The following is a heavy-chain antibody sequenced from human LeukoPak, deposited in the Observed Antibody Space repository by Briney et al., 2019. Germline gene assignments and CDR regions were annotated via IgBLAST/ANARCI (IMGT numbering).Heavy chain of an antibody. J-gene: IGHJ5*02. CDR2: INPNSGGT. CDR3: ARDYYDSSGYSNWFDP. CDR1: GYTFTGYY. D-gene: IGHD3-22*01. Sequence: GASVKVPCKASGYTFTGYYMHWVRQAPGQGLEWMGWINPNSGGTNYAQKFQGRVTMTRDTSISTAYMELSRLRSDDTAVYYCARDYYDSSGYSNWFDPWGQGTLVTVSS. V-gene: IGHV1-2*02.